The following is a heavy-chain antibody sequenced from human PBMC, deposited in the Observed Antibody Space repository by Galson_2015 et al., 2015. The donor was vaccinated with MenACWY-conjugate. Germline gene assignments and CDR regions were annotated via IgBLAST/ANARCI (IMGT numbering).Heavy chain of an antibody. V-gene: IGHV3-7*03. J-gene: IGHJ4*02. Sequence: SLRLSCAASGFIFNNYWMSWVRQVPGKGPEWVANIKQDGSEKYYVDSVRGRFTISRDNAKNSLYLQMNSLRAEDTAVYYCARDLGVYCSRNDCYSPYWGQGTVVTVSS. CDR3: ARDLGVYCSRNDCYSPY. CDR1: GFIFNNYW. D-gene: IGHD2-2*01. CDR2: IKQDGSEK.